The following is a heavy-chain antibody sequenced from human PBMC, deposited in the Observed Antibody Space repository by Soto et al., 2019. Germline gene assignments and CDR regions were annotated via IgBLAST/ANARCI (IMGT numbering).Heavy chain of an antibody. J-gene: IGHJ5*02. CDR3: LRQLLSPRWFGP. Sequence: XAVKVSCKASGCSFTYYYIHWVRQAPGQGLEWMGWINPHSGATNYAQNFQGRVTMTRDTSISTAYMELSRLRSDDTAVYYCLRQLLSPRWFGPWGQGTLVTVSS. D-gene: IGHD6-6*01. CDR2: INPHSGAT. V-gene: IGHV1-2*02. CDR1: GCSFTYYY.